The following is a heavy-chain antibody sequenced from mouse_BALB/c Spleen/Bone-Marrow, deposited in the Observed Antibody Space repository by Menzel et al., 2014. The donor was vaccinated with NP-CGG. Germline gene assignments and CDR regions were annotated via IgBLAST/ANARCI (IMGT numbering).Heavy chain of an antibody. CDR3: ARSGSSWFAY. J-gene: IGHJ3*01. CDR1: GYAFSSSW. Sequence: VKLMESGPELVKPGASVKISCKASGYAFSSSWMNWVKQRPGQGLEWIGRIYPGVGDTNYNGKFKGKATLTADKSSSTAYMQLSSLTSVDSAVYFCARSGSSWFAYWGQGTLVTVSA. V-gene: IGHV1-82*01. D-gene: IGHD1-1*01. CDR2: IYPGVGDT.